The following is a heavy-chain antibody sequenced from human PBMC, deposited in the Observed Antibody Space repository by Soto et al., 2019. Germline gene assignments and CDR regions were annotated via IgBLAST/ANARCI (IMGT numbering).Heavy chain of an antibody. Sequence: QMQESGPGRVNPSGALSLTCAVSGGSVTTNYWWGWVRQSPVTGLEWIGDMSHSGPTNYSPSLTSRITLSVDTSKNQFSLELKSVTAADTAVYFCGMSRGWYTNHSWGQGTLVTVSS. CDR1: GGSVTTNYW. J-gene: IGHJ4*02. CDR2: MSHSGPT. CDR3: GMSRGWYTNHS. V-gene: IGHV4-4*02. D-gene: IGHD6-19*01.